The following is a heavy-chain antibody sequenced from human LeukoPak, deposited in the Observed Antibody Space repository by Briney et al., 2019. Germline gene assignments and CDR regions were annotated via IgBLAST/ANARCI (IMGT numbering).Heavy chain of an antibody. Sequence: GGSLRLSCAASGFTFSSHEMNWVRQAPGKGLKWVSYITSSGTTKYGDSVKGRFTISRDNARNSLYLQMNSLRAEDTAVYYCARSATDSSSVDYWGQGTLVTVSS. CDR2: ITSSGTT. CDR1: GFTFSSHE. D-gene: IGHD6-6*01. J-gene: IGHJ4*02. V-gene: IGHV3-48*03. CDR3: ARSATDSSSVDY.